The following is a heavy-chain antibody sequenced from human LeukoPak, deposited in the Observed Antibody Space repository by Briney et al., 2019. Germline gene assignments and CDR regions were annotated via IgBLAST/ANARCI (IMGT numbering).Heavy chain of an antibody. CDR1: GFIFDDYA. D-gene: IGHD1-26*01. J-gene: IGHJ4*02. V-gene: IGHV3-9*01. Sequence: GGSLRLSCAASGFIFDDYAMHWVRQAPGKGLEWVSGISWNSGDIGYADSVKGRLTISRDNAKTSLYLQMNSLRSEDTAFYYCAKDTGGSYRRGYLDFRGQGTLVTVSS. CDR2: ISWNSGDI. CDR3: AKDTGGSYRRGYLDF.